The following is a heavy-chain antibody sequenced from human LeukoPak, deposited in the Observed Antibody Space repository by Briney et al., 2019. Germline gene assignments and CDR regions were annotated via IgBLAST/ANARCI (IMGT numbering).Heavy chain of an antibody. CDR2: IYYSGST. V-gene: IGHV4-59*12. CDR1: GGSISSYY. Sequence: PSETLSLTCTVSGGSISSYYWSWIRQPPGKGLEWIGYIYYSGSTNYNPSLKSRVTISVDTSKNQFSLKLSSVTAADTAVYYCARLGYYYGSGSYYTPVYYYYYMDVWGKGTTVTVSS. J-gene: IGHJ6*03. D-gene: IGHD3-10*01. CDR3: ARLGYYYGSGSYYTPVYYYYYMDV.